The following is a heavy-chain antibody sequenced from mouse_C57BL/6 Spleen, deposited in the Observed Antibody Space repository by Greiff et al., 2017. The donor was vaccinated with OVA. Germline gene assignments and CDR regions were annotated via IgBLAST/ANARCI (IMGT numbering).Heavy chain of an antibody. CDR3: ARERVYDYDGGWYFDV. D-gene: IGHD2-4*01. J-gene: IGHJ1*03. V-gene: IGHV1-72*01. CDR1: GYTFTSYW. Sequence: VQLQQPGAELVKPGASVKLSCKASGYTFTSYWMHWVKQRPGRGLEWIGRIDPNSGGTKYNEKFKSKATLTVDKPSSTAYMQLSSLTSEDSAVYYCARERVYDYDGGWYFDVWGTGTTVTVSS. CDR2: IDPNSGGT.